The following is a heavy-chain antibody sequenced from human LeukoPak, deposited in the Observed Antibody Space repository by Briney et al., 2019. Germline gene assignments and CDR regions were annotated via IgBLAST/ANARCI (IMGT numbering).Heavy chain of an antibody. V-gene: IGHV3-11*04. D-gene: IGHD2-2*01. CDR1: GFTLSDYY. Sequence: GGSLRLSCAASGFTLSDYYMSWIRRAPGKGLEWVSYISSSSSTIYYADSVKGRFTISRDNAKNSLYLQMNSLRADDTAVYYCARDRYCSSTSCYLDYFDYWGQGTLVTVSS. J-gene: IGHJ4*02. CDR3: ARDRYCSSTSCYLDYFDY. CDR2: ISSSSSTI.